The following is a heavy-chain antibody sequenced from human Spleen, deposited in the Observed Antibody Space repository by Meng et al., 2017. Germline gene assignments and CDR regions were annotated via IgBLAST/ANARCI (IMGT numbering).Heavy chain of an antibody. CDR3: ARGAYSGTYHYGMAV. V-gene: IGHV3-66*01. D-gene: IGHD1-26*01. CDR2: IYSGGNT. CDR1: GFTVSHNY. Sequence: GESLKISCTASGFTVSHNYMSWVRQAPGEGLEWVSVIYSGGNTYYADSVKGRFTISRDNAKNSLYLQMNRLTVEDTAVYYCARGAYSGTYHYGMAVWGPGTTVTVSS. J-gene: IGHJ6*02.